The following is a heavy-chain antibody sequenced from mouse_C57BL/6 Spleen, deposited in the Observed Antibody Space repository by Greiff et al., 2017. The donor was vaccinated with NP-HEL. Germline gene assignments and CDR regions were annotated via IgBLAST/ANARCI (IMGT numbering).Heavy chain of an antibody. V-gene: IGHV3-6*01. CDR2: ISYDGSN. Sequence: ESGPGLVKPSQSLSLTCSVTGYSITSGYYWNWIRQFPGNKLEWMGYISYDGSNNYNPSLKNRISITRDTSKNQFFLKLNSVTTEDTATYYCAFTTVVGFDYWGQGTTLTVSS. CDR3: AFTTVVGFDY. D-gene: IGHD1-1*01. CDR1: GYSITSGYY. J-gene: IGHJ2*01.